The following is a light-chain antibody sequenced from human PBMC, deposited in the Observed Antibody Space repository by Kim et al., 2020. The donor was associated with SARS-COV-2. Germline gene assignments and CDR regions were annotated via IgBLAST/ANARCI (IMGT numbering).Light chain of an antibody. CDR1: QNVSSN. J-gene: IGKJ5*01. CDR3: QQYNNWPPSIT. V-gene: IGKV3-15*01. Sequence: PGDSSTLSCSASQNVSSNLAWYQHKPGQAPRLLIYGTSTRATGIPARFSGSGSGTEFTLTISSLQSEDFAVYYCQQYNNWPPSITFGQGTRLEIK. CDR2: GTS.